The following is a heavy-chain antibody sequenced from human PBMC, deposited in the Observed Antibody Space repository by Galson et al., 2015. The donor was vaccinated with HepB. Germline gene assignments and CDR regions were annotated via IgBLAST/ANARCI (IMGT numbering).Heavy chain of an antibody. D-gene: IGHD6-19*01. CDR2: IRSKASSHAT. V-gene: IGHV3-73*01. CDR3: ARLGDLSGYSSL. J-gene: IGHJ4*02. Sequence: SLRLSCAASGFTFSGSAIHGVRQASGKGLEWVGRIRSKASSHATAYTASLKGRFTISRDDSKNTAYLHMNSLKTEDTAVYYRARLGDLSGYSSLWGQGTLVTVSS. CDR1: GFTFSGSA.